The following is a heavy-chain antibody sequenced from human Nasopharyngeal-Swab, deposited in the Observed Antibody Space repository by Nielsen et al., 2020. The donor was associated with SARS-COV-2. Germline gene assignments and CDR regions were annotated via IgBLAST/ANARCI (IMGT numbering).Heavy chain of an antibody. Sequence: GESLKISCTASGYTFSSYWMHWVRQVPGKGLVWASRINIDGSVRDYADSVKGRFTISRDNARTTLYLQMNSLRGDDTAVYYCTRDIGGKYGYWGQGNLVTVSS. J-gene: IGHJ4*02. CDR3: TRDIGGKYGY. D-gene: IGHD4-23*01. V-gene: IGHV3-74*01. CDR2: INIDGSVR. CDR1: GYTFSSYW.